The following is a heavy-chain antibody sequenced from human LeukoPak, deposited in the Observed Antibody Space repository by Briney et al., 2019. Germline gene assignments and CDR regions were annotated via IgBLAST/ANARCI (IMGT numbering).Heavy chain of an antibody. J-gene: IGHJ4*02. CDR3: AKDFCSGGSCYSYFDY. D-gene: IGHD2-15*01. Sequence: GGSLRLSCAASGFTFSSYGMHWVRQAPGKGLEWVAFIRYDGSNKYYADSVKGRFTISRDNSKNTLYLQMNSLRAEDTAVYYCAKDFCSGGSCYSYFDYWGQGTLVTVSS. CDR1: GFTFSSYG. V-gene: IGHV3-30*02. CDR2: IRYDGSNK.